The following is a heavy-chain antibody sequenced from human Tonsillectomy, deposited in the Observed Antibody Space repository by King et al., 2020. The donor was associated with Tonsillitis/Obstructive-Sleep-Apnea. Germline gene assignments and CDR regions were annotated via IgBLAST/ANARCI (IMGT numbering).Heavy chain of an antibody. D-gene: IGHD4-23*01. CDR1: GFTFSDYY. V-gene: IGHV3-11*05. Sequence: VQLVESGGGLVKPGGSLRLSCAASGFTFSDYYMSWIRQAPGKGLEWFSYISSSSSKSNYADSVKGRFTISRDNAKNSLYPQMNSLRAEDTAVYYCARANSYYFDYWGQGTLVTVSS. J-gene: IGHJ4*02. CDR3: ARANSYYFDY. CDR2: ISSSSSKS.